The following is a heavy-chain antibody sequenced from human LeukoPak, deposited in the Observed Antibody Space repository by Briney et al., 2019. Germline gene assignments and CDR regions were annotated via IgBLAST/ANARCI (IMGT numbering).Heavy chain of an antibody. CDR3: ARDREVRGVIGKEGFDY. D-gene: IGHD3-10*01. CDR2: INPSGGRT. Sequence: ASVKVSCKASGYTFTSYYMHWVRQAPGQGLEWMGIINPSGGRTSYAQKFQGRVTMTRDTSTRTVYMELSSLRSEDTAVYYCARDREVRGVIGKEGFDYWGQGTLVTVSS. J-gene: IGHJ4*02. V-gene: IGHV1-46*01. CDR1: GYTFTSYY.